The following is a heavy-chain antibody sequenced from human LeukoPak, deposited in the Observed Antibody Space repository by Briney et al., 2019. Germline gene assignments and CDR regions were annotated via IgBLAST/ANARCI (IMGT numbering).Heavy chain of an antibody. Sequence: ASVKVSCKASGYTFTSYYMHWVRQAPGQGLEWMGIINPSGGSTSYAQKFQGRVTMTRNTSISTAYMELSSLRSEDTAVYYCAKVSYYYNSSGYSDWFDPWGQGTLVTVSS. CDR2: INPSGGST. V-gene: IGHV1-46*01. D-gene: IGHD3-22*01. CDR1: GYTFTSYY. CDR3: AKVSYYYNSSGYSDWFDP. J-gene: IGHJ5*02.